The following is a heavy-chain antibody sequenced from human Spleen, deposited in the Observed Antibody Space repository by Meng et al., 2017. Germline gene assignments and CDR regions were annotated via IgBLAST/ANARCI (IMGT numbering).Heavy chain of an antibody. J-gene: IGHJ5*02. D-gene: IGHD1-20*01. CDR2: IWYDGSNK. V-gene: IGHV3-33*01. CDR1: GFTFSDFG. Sequence: GESLKISCAASGFTFSDFGMHWVRQAPGKGLEWVAVIWYDGSNKYYADSVKGRFTISRDNSKSTLYLQMNSLRDEDTAVYYCATDLEAYNWNHPWGQGTLVTVSS. CDR3: ATDLEAYNWNHP.